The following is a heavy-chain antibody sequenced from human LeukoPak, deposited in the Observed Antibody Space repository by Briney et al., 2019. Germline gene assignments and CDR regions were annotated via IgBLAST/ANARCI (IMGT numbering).Heavy chain of an antibody. V-gene: IGHV4-59*01. J-gene: IGHJ5*02. CDR3: VQTAVGDTSWIDP. Sequence: SETLSLTCTVYGGSINSYYWSWIRQPPGKGLEWIGYIYYSGSTNYNPSLKSRVTISVDTSKNQFSLKLSSVTAADTAVYYCVQTAVGDTSWIDPWGQGTLVIVSS. CDR2: IYYSGST. D-gene: IGHD2-21*02. CDR1: GGSINSYY.